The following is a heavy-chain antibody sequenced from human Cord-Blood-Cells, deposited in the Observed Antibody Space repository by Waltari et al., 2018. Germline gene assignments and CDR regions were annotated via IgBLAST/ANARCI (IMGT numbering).Heavy chain of an antibody. CDR3: ARRLATIFGVVIGFDY. CDR1: GGSISSSSYY. CDR2: IYYSGST. V-gene: IGHV4-39*01. D-gene: IGHD3-3*01. Sequence: QLQLQESGPGLVKPSETLSLPCTVPGGSISSSSYYRGWIRQPPGKGLAWIGSIYYSGSTYYNPSLKSRVTISVDTSKNQFSLKLSSVTAADTAVYYCARRLATIFGVVIGFDYWGQGTLVTVSS. J-gene: IGHJ4*02.